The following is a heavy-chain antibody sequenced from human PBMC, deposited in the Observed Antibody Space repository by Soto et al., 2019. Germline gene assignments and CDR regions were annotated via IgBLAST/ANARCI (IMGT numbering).Heavy chain of an antibody. J-gene: IGHJ3*02. V-gene: IGHV1-18*01. D-gene: IGHD3-3*01. Sequence: GASVKVSCKASGYTFTSYGISWVRQAPGQGLEWMGWISAYNGNTNYAQKLQGRVTMTTGTSTSTAYMELRSLRSDDTAVYYCARVMNQGITIFGVVIIPDDAFDIWGQGTMVTVSS. CDR2: ISAYNGNT. CDR1: GYTFTSYG. CDR3: ARVMNQGITIFGVVIIPDDAFDI.